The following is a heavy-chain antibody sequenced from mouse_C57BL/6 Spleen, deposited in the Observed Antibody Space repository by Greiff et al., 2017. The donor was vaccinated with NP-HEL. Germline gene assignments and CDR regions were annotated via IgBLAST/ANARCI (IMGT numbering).Heavy chain of an antibody. J-gene: IGHJ2*01. CDR3: AREDGSSLNYFDY. CDR2: IYPRSGNT. Sequence: VKLMESGAELARPGASVKLSCKASGYTFTSYGISWVKQRTGQGLEWIGEIYPRSGNTYYNEKFKGKATLTADKSSSTAYMELRSLTSEDSAVYFCAREDGSSLNYFDYWGRGTTLTVSS. CDR1: GYTFTSYG. V-gene: IGHV1-81*01. D-gene: IGHD1-1*01.